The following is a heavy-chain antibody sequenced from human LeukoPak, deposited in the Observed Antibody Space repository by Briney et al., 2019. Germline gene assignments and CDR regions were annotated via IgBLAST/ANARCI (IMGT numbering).Heavy chain of an antibody. CDR2: IYYNGRT. Sequence: SETLSLTCTVSGDSINNNNYYWGWIRQPPGKGLEWIGNIYYNGRTYYSPSLKSRGTISVDTSNNQFSLKLSSVTAADTAVYYCARAPGAALDWGQGTLVTVSS. D-gene: IGHD2-15*01. CDR3: ARAPGAALD. J-gene: IGHJ4*02. V-gene: IGHV4-39*02. CDR1: GDSINNNNYY.